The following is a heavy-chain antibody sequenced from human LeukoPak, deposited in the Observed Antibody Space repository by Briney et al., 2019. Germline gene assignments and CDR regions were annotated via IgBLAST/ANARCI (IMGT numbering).Heavy chain of an antibody. V-gene: IGHV1-69*13. J-gene: IGHJ4*02. CDR2: IIPIHGTA. CDR1: GGTFSSYA. D-gene: IGHD3-9*01. CDR3: ARGAYDILTGSQIDY. Sequence: EASVKVSCKASGGTFSSYAISWVRQAPGQGLEWMGVIIPIHGTANYAQKFQGRVTITADESTSTAYMEVSSLRSEDTAVYYCARGAYDILTGSQIDYWGQGTLVTVSS.